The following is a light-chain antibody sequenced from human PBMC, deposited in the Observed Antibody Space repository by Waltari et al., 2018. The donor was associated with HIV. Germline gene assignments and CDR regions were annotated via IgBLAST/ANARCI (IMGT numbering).Light chain of an antibody. CDR1: QSISSY. V-gene: IGKV1-39*01. CDR3: QQSYSTPWT. J-gene: IGKJ1*01. Sequence: IQMTQSPSSLSASVGDRVTINCRASQSISSYLNWYQQKPGKAPKLLIYAASSLQSGVPSRFSGSGSGTDFTLTISSLQPEDFATYYCQQSYSTPWTFGQGTKVEIK. CDR2: AAS.